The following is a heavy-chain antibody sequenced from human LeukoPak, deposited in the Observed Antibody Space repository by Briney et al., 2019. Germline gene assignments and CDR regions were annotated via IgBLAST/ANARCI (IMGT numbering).Heavy chain of an antibody. J-gene: IGHJ4*02. V-gene: IGHV3-48*04. CDR3: AKEAMAAAGYYFDY. CDR2: ISSSGSTI. D-gene: IGHD6-13*01. CDR1: GFTFSSYW. Sequence: GGSLRLSCAASGFTFSSYWMSWVRQAPGKGLEWVSYISSSGSTIYYADSVKGRFTISRDNAKNSLYLQMNNLRAEDTAVYYCAKEAMAAAGYYFDYWGQGTLVTVSS.